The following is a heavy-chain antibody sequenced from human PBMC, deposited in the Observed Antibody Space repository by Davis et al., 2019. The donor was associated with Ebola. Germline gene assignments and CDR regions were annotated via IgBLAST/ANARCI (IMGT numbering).Heavy chain of an antibody. CDR1: GFSFRDHA. CDR3: TKESGGAVTS. Sequence: GESLKISCTTSGFSFRDHAMTWFRQAPGKGLEWVGFIRSEAYGGTTEYAASVKGRFIISRDDSKSIVYLQTNSLKTEDTAVYYCTKESGGAVTSWGQGTLVTVSS. V-gene: IGHV3-49*03. CDR2: IRSEAYGGTT. D-gene: IGHD3-16*01. J-gene: IGHJ5*02.